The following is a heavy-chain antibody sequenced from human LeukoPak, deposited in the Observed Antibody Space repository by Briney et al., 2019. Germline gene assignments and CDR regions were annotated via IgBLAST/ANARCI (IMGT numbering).Heavy chain of an antibody. CDR3: ARVIKGIGLDY. CDR1: GYTFTSYY. J-gene: IGHJ4*02. V-gene: IGHV1-46*01. Sequence: ASVKVSCKASGYTFTSYYMHWVRQAPGQGLEWMGIINPSGGSTSYAQKFQGRVTMTRDMSTSTVYMELSSLRSEDTAVYYCARVIKGIGLDYWGQGTLVTVSS. D-gene: IGHD3/OR15-3a*01. CDR2: INPSGGST.